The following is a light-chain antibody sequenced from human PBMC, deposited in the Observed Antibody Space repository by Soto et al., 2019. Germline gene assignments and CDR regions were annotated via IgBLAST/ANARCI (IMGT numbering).Light chain of an antibody. CDR1: KLGDKY. Sequence: SSELTQPPSVSVSPGQTASITCSGDKLGDKYACWYQQKPGQSPVLVIYQDSKRPSGIPERFSGSNSGNTATLTISGTQAMDEADYYCQAWDSSTHVVLGGGTKLTVL. V-gene: IGLV3-1*01. J-gene: IGLJ2*01. CDR3: QAWDSSTHVV. CDR2: QDS.